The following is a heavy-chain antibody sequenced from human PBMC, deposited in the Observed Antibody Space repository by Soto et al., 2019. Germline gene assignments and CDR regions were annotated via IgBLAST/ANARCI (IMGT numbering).Heavy chain of an antibody. CDR3: ARSEMSVAATFSFDP. V-gene: IGHV4-31*03. Sequence: SETLSLTCTVSGGSISSGGHYWSWIRQHPGKGLEWIGYIYYSGSTYYNPSLKSRVTISVDTSKNQFSLKLSSVTAADTAVYYCARSEMSVAATFSFDPRGQRTPVTSPQ. CDR2: IYYSGST. CDR1: GGSISSGGHY. D-gene: IGHD6-19*01. J-gene: IGHJ5*02.